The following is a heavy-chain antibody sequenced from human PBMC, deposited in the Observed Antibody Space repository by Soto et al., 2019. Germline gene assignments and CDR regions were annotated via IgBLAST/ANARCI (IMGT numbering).Heavy chain of an antibody. CDR3: ARSSGYYYVHY. CDR1: GYTFTSYA. V-gene: IGHV1-3*01. D-gene: IGHD3-22*01. J-gene: IGHJ4*02. Sequence: QVQLVQSGAEVKKPGASVKVSCKASGYTFTSYAMHWVRQAPGQRLEWMGWINAGNGNTKYSQKFQGRVTITRDTSASTAYMELSSLRSDDTAVYYCARSSGYYYVHYWGQGTLVTVSS. CDR2: INAGNGNT.